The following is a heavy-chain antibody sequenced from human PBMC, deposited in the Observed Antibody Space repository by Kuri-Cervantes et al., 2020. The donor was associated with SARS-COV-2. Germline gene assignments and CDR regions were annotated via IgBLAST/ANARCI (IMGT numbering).Heavy chain of an antibody. CDR3: ARDRGYCSSTSCFFDY. J-gene: IGHJ4*02. V-gene: IGHV3-7*01. CDR1: GFTFSSYW. Sequence: GESLKISCAASGFTFSSYWMSWVRQAPGKGLEWVANIKQDGSEKYYVDSVKGRFTISRDNAKNSLYLQMNSLRAEDTAVYYCARDRGYCSSTSCFFDYWGQGTLVTVSS. D-gene: IGHD2-2*01. CDR2: IKQDGSEK.